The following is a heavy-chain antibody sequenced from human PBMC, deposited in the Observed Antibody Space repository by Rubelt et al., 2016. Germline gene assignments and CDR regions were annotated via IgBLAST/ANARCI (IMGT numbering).Heavy chain of an antibody. Sequence: QVQLQQWGAGLLKPSETLSLTCAVYGGSVSSGSYYWSWIRQPPGKGLEWIGYIYYSGSTNYNPSLKSRVTISVDTAKNQFSLKLSSVTAADTAVYYCASGGYSGYDTPTLDYWGQGTLVTVSS. D-gene: IGHD5-12*01. V-gene: IGHV4-61*01. CDR2: IYYSGST. CDR1: GGSVSSGSYY. J-gene: IGHJ4*02. CDR3: ASGGYSGYDTPTLDY.